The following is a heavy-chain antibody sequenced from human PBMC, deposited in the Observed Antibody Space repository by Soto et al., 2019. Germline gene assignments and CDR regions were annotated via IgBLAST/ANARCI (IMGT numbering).Heavy chain of an antibody. CDR3: AKESPYSSSGNEDYYGMDV. D-gene: IGHD6-6*01. Sequence: QVQLVESGGGVVQPGRSLRLSCAASGFTFSSYGMHWVRQAPGKGLEWVAVISYDGSNKYYADSVKGRFTISRDNSKNTLYLQMNSLRAEDTAVYYCAKESPYSSSGNEDYYGMDVWDQGTTVTVSS. V-gene: IGHV3-30*18. CDR2: ISYDGSNK. J-gene: IGHJ6*02. CDR1: GFTFSSYG.